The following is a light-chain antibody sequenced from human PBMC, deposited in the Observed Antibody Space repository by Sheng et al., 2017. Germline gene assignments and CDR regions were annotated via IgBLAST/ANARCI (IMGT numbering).Light chain of an antibody. CDR2: GAS. Sequence: EIVLTQSPGTLSLSPGERAALSCRASEHVSSDYLAWYQQKRGQAPRLLIYGASSRAPGIPDRFSGTGSGTDFTLTISRLEPEDFAVYYCQQYGNPVTFGGGTKVEIK. CDR1: EHVSSDY. J-gene: IGKJ4*01. CDR3: QQYGNPVT. V-gene: IGKV3-20*01.